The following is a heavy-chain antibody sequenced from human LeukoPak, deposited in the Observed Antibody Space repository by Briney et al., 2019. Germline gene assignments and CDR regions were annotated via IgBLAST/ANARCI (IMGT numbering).Heavy chain of an antibody. V-gene: IGHV4-34*01. D-gene: IGHD5-12*01. CDR1: GGSFSGYY. J-gene: IGHJ4*02. Sequence: SETLSLTCAVYGGSFSGYYWSWIRQPPGKGLEWIGEINHSGSTNYNPSLKSRVTISVDTSKNQFSLKLSSVTAADTAVYYCARAYSGYDFNDWGQGTLVTVSS. CDR2: INHSGST. CDR3: ARAYSGYDFND.